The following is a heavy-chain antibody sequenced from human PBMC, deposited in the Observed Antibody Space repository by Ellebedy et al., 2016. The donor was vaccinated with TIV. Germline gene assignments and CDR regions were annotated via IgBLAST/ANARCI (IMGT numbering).Heavy chain of an antibody. CDR3: ARAPEKVATIRIFDY. Sequence: PGGSLRLSCAASGFTFSSYAMHWVRQAPGKGLEWVAVISYDGSNKYYADSVKCRFTISRDNSKNTLYLQMNSLRAEETTVYYCARAPEKVATIRIFDYWGQGTLVTVSS. V-gene: IGHV3-30-3*01. CDR1: GFTFSSYA. CDR2: ISYDGSNK. J-gene: IGHJ4*02. D-gene: IGHD5-12*01.